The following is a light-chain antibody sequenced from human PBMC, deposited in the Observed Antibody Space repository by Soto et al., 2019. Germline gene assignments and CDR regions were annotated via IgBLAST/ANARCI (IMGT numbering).Light chain of an antibody. J-gene: IGKJ2*01. Sequence: EIVLTQSPGTLSLSPGERATLSCRASQSVSSSYLAWYKQKPGQAPRLLIYGASSRATDIPDRFSGSGSGTDFTLTISRLEPEDFALYYCQQYGNSPQTFGQGTKLEIK. V-gene: IGKV3-20*01. CDR3: QQYGNSPQT. CDR1: QSVSSSY. CDR2: GAS.